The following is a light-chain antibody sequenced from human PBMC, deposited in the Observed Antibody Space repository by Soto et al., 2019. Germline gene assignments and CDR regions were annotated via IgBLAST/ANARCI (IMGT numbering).Light chain of an antibody. CDR3: QQRSNWPRT. Sequence: EIVLTQSPCTLSLSPAERATLSCRASQSVSNNYLAWYQQKPGQAPRLLIYDASNRATGIPARFSGSGSGTDFTLTISSLEPEDFAVYYCQQRSNWPRTFGQGTKVDIK. V-gene: IGKV3-11*01. CDR2: DAS. CDR1: QSVSNNY. J-gene: IGKJ1*01.